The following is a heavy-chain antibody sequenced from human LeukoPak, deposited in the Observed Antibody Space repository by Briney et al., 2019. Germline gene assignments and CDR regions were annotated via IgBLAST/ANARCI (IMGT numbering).Heavy chain of an antibody. CDR3: AKDMSGDYVRSVFDY. Sequence: PGGSLRLSCAASGFSFNKYAVSWVRQAPGKGLEWVSGISGSGGITYYADYADSVRGRVTISRDSSKNTLYLQMNSLRVEDTAVYYCAKDMSGDYVRSVFDYWGQGTLVTVSS. J-gene: IGHJ4*02. D-gene: IGHD4-17*01. CDR1: GFSFNKYA. V-gene: IGHV3-23*01. CDR2: ISGSGGIT.